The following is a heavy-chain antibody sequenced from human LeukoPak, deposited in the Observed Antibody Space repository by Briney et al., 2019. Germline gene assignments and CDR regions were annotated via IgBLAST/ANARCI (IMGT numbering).Heavy chain of an antibody. V-gene: IGHV4-31*03. CDR1: GGSISEGGYY. CDR3: ARGRDRRGIDY. D-gene: IGHD1-14*01. CDR2: IYDSGTT. Sequence: PSETLSLTHTVSGGSISEGGYYSSWIRQHPGKGLEWIGYIYDSGTTYYSPALQSRVTISVDTSDNKFSLKLKSLTAADTAVYYCARGRDRRGIDYWGQGTLVTVSS. J-gene: IGHJ4*02.